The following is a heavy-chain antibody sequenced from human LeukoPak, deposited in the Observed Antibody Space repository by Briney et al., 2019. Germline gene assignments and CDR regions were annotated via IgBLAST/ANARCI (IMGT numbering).Heavy chain of an antibody. CDR3: AKADMRNYYDSSGYFL. V-gene: IGHV3-23*01. J-gene: IGHJ4*02. Sequence: GGSLRLSCAASGFTFSSYAMSWVRQAPGKGLERVSAISGSGGSTYYADSVKGRFTISRDNSKNTLYLQMNSLRAEDTAVYYCAKADMRNYYDSSGYFLWGQGTLVTVSS. CDR2: ISGSGGST. CDR1: GFTFSSYA. D-gene: IGHD3-22*01.